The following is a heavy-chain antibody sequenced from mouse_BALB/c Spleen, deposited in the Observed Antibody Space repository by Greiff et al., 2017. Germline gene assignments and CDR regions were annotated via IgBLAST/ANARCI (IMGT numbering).Heavy chain of an antibody. V-gene: IGHV1S81*02. Sequence: QVQLQQPGAELVKPGASVKLSCKASGYTFTSYWMHWVKQRPGQGLEWIGEINPSNGRTNYNEKFKSKATLTADKSSSTVYMELSRLTSEDSAVYFCARHEGASYYGYANYAMDYWGQGTSVTVSS. CDR3: ARHEGASYYGYANYAMDY. CDR1: GYTFTSYW. J-gene: IGHJ4*01. CDR2: INPSNGRT. D-gene: IGHD1-2*01.